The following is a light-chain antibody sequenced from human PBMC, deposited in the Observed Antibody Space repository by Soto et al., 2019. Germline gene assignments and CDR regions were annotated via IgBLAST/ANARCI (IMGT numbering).Light chain of an antibody. V-gene: IGKV3-20*01. CDR1: QSVSNNY. CDR3: QQYGSSAWT. J-gene: IGKJ1*01. CDR2: GAS. Sequence: EIVLTQSPGTLSLSPGERATLSCSASQSVSNNYLAWYQQKPGQAPRLLIYGASNRATGIPDRFSGSGSGTDFTLTISRLEPEDFAVFYCQQYGSSAWTFGQGTKVDI.